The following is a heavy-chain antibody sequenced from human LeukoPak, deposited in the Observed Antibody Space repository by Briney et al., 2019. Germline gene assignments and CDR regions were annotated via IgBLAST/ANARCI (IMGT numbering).Heavy chain of an antibody. Sequence: GGSLRLSCAASGFTFSSYGMHWVRQAPGKGLEWVAVIWYDGSNKYYADSVKGRFTISRDNSKNTLYLQMNSLRAEDTAVYYCARDLPRYYYYYGMDVWGQGTTVTVSS. CDR2: IWYDGSNK. CDR1: GFTFSSYG. V-gene: IGHV3-33*01. J-gene: IGHJ6*02. CDR3: ARDLPRYYYYYGMDV.